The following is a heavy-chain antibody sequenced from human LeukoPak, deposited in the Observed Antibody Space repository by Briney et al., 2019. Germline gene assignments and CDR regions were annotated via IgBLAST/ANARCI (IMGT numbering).Heavy chain of an antibody. CDR2: IRYDGSNK. J-gene: IGHJ6*03. CDR3: ARGRTYCGGDCYWGDYYYYMDV. Sequence: GGSLRLSCAASGFTFSSHGMHWVRQAPGKGLEWVAFIRYDGSNKYYTDSVKGRFTISRDNSKNTLYLQMNSLRAEDTAVYYCARGRTYCGGDCYWGDYYYYMDVWGKGTTVTVSS. CDR1: GFTFSSHG. D-gene: IGHD2-21*02. V-gene: IGHV3-30*02.